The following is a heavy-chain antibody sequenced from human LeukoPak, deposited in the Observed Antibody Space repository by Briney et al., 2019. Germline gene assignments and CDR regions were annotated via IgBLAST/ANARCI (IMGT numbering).Heavy chain of an antibody. CDR3: AKGRGSGWYVCEN. CDR1: GFTFSSYA. D-gene: IGHD6-19*01. Sequence: GGSLRLSCAASGFTFSSYAMNWVRQAPVKGLEWVSAITGSGDTTFYADSVKGRFTVSRDNSKNTLYLQMNSLRAEDTAVYYCAKGRGSGWYVCENWGQGTLVTVSS. V-gene: IGHV3-23*01. CDR2: ITGSGDTT. J-gene: IGHJ4*02.